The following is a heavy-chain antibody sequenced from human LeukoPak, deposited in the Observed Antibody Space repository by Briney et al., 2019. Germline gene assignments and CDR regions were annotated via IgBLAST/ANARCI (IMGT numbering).Heavy chain of an antibody. V-gene: IGHV1-18*01. CDR1: GYTFTSYG. J-gene: IGHJ4*02. CDR3: SRAAAPATSWHEVFDY. Sequence: ASVKVSCKASGYTFTSYGISWVRQAPGHALEWMGWISAYNGNTNYAQKLQGRVTMTTDTSTSTAYMELRSLRSDGAAVYYCSRAAAPATSWHEVFDYWPPGTLVTVS. CDR2: ISAYNGNT. D-gene: IGHD2-2*01.